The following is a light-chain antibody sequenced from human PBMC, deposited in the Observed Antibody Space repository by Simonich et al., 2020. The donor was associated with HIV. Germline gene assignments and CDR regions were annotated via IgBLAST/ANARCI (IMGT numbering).Light chain of an antibody. CDR2: LGS. V-gene: IGKV2-28*01. CDR3: MQALQTPFT. J-gene: IGKJ3*01. CDR1: HSLLHSNGYNY. Sequence: DIVMTQSPLSLPVTPGEPASFSCRSSHSLLHSNGYNYLDWYLQKPGQSPQLLIYLGSNRASGVPDRFSGSGSGTNFTLKISRVEAEDVGIYYCMQALQTPFTFGPGTKVDIK.